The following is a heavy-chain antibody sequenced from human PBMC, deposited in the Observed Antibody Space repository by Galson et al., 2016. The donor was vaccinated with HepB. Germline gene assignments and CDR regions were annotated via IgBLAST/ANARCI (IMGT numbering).Heavy chain of an antibody. Sequence: LSLTCSVSGGSVSSGSFYWSWIRQPPGKGLEWIGYIHYSESTKYNPSLKSRVTISVDTSKNQFSLKLSSVTAADTAVYYCARATGSYGHNYYYYGMDVWGPGTTVTVSS. CDR1: GGSVSSGSFY. CDR2: IHYSEST. J-gene: IGHJ6*02. CDR3: ARATGSYGHNYYYYGMDV. D-gene: IGHD2-2*01. V-gene: IGHV4-61*01.